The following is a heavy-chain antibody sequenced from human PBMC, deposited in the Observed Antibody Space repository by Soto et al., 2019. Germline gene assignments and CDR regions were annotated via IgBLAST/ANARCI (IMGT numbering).Heavy chain of an antibody. CDR2: IGTAGDT. CDR1: GFTFSSYD. Sequence: PGGSLRLSCAASGFTFSSYDMHWVRQATGKGLEWVSAIGTAGDTYYPGSVKGRFTISRENAKNSLYLQMNSLRAGDTAVYYCARQGSGYEPFDYWGQGTLVTVSS. V-gene: IGHV3-13*01. D-gene: IGHD5-12*01. J-gene: IGHJ4*02. CDR3: ARQGSGYEPFDY.